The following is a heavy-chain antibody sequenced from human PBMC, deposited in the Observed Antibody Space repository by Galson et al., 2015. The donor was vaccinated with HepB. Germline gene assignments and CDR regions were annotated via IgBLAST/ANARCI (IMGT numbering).Heavy chain of an antibody. J-gene: IGHJ6*03. CDR1: GGSISSYY. CDR3: ARSGDPIGYYYYYMAV. CDR2: IYNSGST. D-gene: IGHD1-26*01. V-gene: IGHV4-59*08. Sequence: ETLSLTCTVSGGSISSYYWSWIRHSPGKGLEWIGYIYNSGSTSYNPSLKSRVTISVDTSKNQFSLKLSSVTAADTAVYYCARSGDPIGYYYYYMAVWGKGTTVTVSS.